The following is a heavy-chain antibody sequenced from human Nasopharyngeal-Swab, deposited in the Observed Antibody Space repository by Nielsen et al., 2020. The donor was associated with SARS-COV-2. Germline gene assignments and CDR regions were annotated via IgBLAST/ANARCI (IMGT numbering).Heavy chain of an antibody. D-gene: IGHD6-19*01. Sequence: GESLKISCVASGFTFSNYWMHWVRQAPGKGLVWVSRTDEYGTTINYADSVKGRFAISRDNAKNTLYLQMNSLRADDTATYYCASDLSGRDDFWGQGTLVTVAS. J-gene: IGHJ4*02. V-gene: IGHV3-74*01. CDR3: ASDLSGRDDF. CDR2: TDEYGTTI. CDR1: GFTFSNYW.